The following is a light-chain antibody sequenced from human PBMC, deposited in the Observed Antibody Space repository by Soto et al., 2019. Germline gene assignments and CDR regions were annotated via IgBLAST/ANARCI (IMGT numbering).Light chain of an antibody. V-gene: IGLV1-47*01. CDR2: RND. CDR3: AAWDDRLRGVV. Sequence: QPVLTQPTSASGTPGQRGTISCSGSSSNIGSNYLYWYQQLPGTAPKLLIYRNDQRPSGIPDRFSGSKSGTSASLAIGALRFEDEADYYCAAWDDRLRGVVFGGRNQLTVL. J-gene: IGLJ2*01. CDR1: SSNIGSNY.